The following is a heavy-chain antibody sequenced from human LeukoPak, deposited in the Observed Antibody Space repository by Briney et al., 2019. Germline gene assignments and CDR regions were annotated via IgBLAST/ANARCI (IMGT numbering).Heavy chain of an antibody. CDR3: STGLIPTTGYY. CDR2: IRSKTDGGTT. Sequence: GGALRLSCAPSEFTFKNAWMNWVRQAPGKGLEWVGRIRSKTDGGTTDYAAPVRGRFTISRDDSKNMLYLQMNSLKTEDTAVYYCSTGLIPTTGYYWGQGTLVAVSS. J-gene: IGHJ4*02. D-gene: IGHD1-1*01. CDR1: EFTFKNAW. V-gene: IGHV3-15*01.